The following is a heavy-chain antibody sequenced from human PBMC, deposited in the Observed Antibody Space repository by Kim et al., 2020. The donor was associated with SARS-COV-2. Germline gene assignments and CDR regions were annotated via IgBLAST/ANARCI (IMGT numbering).Heavy chain of an antibody. D-gene: IGHD1-26*01. CDR2: ISYDGSNK. Sequence: GGSLRLSCAASGFTFSRYGMHWVRQAPGKGLEWVAVISYDGSNKYYADSVKGRFTISRDNSKNSLYLQMNSLRAEDTAVYYCVNWAGGELIDYWGQGTLV. J-gene: IGHJ4*02. V-gene: IGHV3-30*18. CDR1: GFTFSRYG. CDR3: VNWAGGELIDY.